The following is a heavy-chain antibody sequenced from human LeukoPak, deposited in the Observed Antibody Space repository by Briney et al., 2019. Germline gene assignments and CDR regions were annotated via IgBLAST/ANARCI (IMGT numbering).Heavy chain of an antibody. Sequence: GGSLRLSCAASGFTFSSYGMHWVRQAPGEGLEWVAVISYDGSNKYYADSVKGRFTISRDNSKNTLYLQMNSLRAEDTAVYYCAKATAAYYYYGMDVWGKGTTVTVSS. CDR2: ISYDGSNK. V-gene: IGHV3-30*18. CDR3: AKATAAYYYYGMDV. J-gene: IGHJ6*04. D-gene: IGHD2-2*01. CDR1: GFTFSSYG.